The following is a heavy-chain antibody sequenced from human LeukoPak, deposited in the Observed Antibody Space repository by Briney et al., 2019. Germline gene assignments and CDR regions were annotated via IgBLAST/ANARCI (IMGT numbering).Heavy chain of an antibody. CDR2: ISWNSGSI. J-gene: IGHJ4*02. CDR1: GFTFDDYA. Sequence: GRSLRLSCAASGFTFDDYAMHWVRQAPGKGLEWVSGISWNSGSIGYADSVKGRFTISRDNAKNSLYLRMNSLRAEDTALYYCAKDSPEYSSSSGFDYWGQGTLVTVSS. D-gene: IGHD6-6*01. V-gene: IGHV3-9*01. CDR3: AKDSPEYSSSSGFDY.